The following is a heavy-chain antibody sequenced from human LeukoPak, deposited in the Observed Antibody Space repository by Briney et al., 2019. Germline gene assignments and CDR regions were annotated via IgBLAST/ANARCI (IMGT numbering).Heavy chain of an antibody. CDR2: IKSKTDGGTT. Sequence: GGSLRLSCAASGFTFSNAGMSWVRQAPGKGLEWVGRIKSKTDGGTTDYAAPVKGRFTISRDDSKNTLYLQMNSLKTEDTAVYYCTTYDILTGYIDYWGQGTLVTVSS. CDR1: GFTFSNAG. V-gene: IGHV3-15*01. J-gene: IGHJ4*02. CDR3: TTYDILTGYIDY. D-gene: IGHD3-9*01.